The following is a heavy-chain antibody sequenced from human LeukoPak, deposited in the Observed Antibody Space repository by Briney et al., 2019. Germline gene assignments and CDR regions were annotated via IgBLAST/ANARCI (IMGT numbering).Heavy chain of an antibody. J-gene: IGHJ6*03. CDR3: AKDSRPGAPRYYMDV. CDR2: IRYDGSNK. Sequence: PGGSLRLSCAASGFTFSSYGMHWVRQAPGKGLEWVAFIRYDGSNKYYADSVKGRFTISRDNPKNTLYLQMNSLRAEDTAVYYCAKDSRPGAPRYYMDVWGKGTTVTVSS. D-gene: IGHD4/OR15-4a*01. CDR1: GFTFSSYG. V-gene: IGHV3-30*02.